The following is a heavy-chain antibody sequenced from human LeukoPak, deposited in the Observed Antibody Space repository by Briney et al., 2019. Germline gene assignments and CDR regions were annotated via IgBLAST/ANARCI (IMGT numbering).Heavy chain of an antibody. CDR2: ISAYNGNT. Sequence: ASVKVSCKASGYTFTSYGISWVRQAPGQGLEWMGWISAYNGNTNYAQKLQGRVTMTTDTSTSTAYMELRSLRSVDTAVYYCARIPSCKSSGGSCYVQVHWFDPWGQGTLVTVSS. V-gene: IGHV1-18*01. J-gene: IGHJ5*02. CDR1: GYTFTSYG. D-gene: IGHD2-15*01. CDR3: ARIPSCKSSGGSCYVQVHWFDP.